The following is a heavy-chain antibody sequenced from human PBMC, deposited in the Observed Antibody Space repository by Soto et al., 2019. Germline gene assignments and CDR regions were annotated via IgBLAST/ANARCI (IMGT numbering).Heavy chain of an antibody. Sequence: SETLSLTCTVSGGSISSGDYYWSWIRQPPGKGLEWIGYIYYSGSTNYNPSLKSRVTISVDTSKNQFSLKLSSVTAADTAVYYCARPTYNSGSPFDYWGQGTLVTVSS. CDR3: ARPTYNSGSPFDY. J-gene: IGHJ4*02. CDR2: IYYSGST. V-gene: IGHV4-61*08. D-gene: IGHD1-20*01. CDR1: GGSISSGDYY.